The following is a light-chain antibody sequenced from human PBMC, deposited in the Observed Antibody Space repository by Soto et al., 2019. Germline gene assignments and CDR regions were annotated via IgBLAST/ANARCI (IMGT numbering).Light chain of an antibody. Sequence: QSALTQPASVSGSPGQSITISCTGFISDVGGHNSVSWYQQHPGKVPKLLIFEVSVRASGVSNRFSASKSDNTASLTISGLQPADEAEYDCSSYTLTTPSFGTGTKVTVL. CDR2: EVS. CDR3: SSYTLTTPS. CDR1: ISDVGGHNS. J-gene: IGLJ1*01. V-gene: IGLV2-14*01.